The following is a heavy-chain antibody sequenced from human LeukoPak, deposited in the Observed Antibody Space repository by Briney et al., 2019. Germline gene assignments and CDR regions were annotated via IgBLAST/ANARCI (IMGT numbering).Heavy chain of an antibody. Sequence: ASVKVSCKASGYTFTGYYMHWVRRAPGQGLEWMGWIDPNSGGTNYAQKFQGRVTMTRDTSISTAYMELSRLTSDDTAVYYCARVLRGSSFDYWGQGTPVTVSS. CDR3: ARVLRGSSFDY. CDR2: IDPNSGGT. V-gene: IGHV1-2*02. J-gene: IGHJ4*02. CDR1: GYTFTGYY. D-gene: IGHD1-26*01.